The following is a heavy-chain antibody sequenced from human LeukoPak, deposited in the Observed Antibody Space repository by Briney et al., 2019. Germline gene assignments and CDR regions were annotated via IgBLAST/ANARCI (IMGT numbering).Heavy chain of an antibody. CDR1: TFTKAW. CDR3: TTEYFGGFEY. J-gene: IGHJ4*02. CDR2: AKNRGDGMAT. V-gene: IGHV3-15*07. Sequence: PGGSLRLSCVLSTFTKAWMNWVRQVPGKGLEWVGRAKNRGDGMATDYAAPVKGRFIISRDDSKKTVYLQMDSLKTEDTAVYFCTTEYFGGFEYWGQGTLVTVSS. D-gene: IGHD3-16*01.